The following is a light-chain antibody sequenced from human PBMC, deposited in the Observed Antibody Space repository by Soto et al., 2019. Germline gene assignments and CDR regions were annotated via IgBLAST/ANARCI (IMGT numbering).Light chain of an antibody. CDR1: QSVNSY. V-gene: IGKV3-15*01. Sequence: EKVMTQSPATLSMSPGERATLSCRASQSVNSYLAWYQQKPGQAPRLLIYGASTRATGIPARFSGSGSGTEITHTISSLQSEDFAVYYCQQYTNWPSWTFGQGTKVEIK. J-gene: IGKJ1*01. CDR2: GAS. CDR3: QQYTNWPSWT.